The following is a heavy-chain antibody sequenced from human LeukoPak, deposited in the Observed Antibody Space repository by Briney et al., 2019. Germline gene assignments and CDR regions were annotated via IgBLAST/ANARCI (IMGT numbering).Heavy chain of an antibody. CDR2: ISSSSSYR. J-gene: IGHJ6*04. V-gene: IGHV3-21*01. Sequence: GGSLRLSCAASGFTLSSYSMNWVRQAPGKGLEWVSSISSSSSYRYYADSVKGRFTISRDNAKNSLYLQMNSLRAEDTAVYYCAELGITMIGGVWGKGTTVTISS. CDR1: GFTLSSYS. D-gene: IGHD3-10*02. CDR3: AELGITMIGGV.